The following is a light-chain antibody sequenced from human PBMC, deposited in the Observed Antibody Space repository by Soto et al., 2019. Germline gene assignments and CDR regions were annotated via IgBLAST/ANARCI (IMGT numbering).Light chain of an antibody. Sequence: DIQMTQSPSSLSASIGDRVTITCRASQGINNFLAWYQQKPGEAPKLLLYAASILRSGVPARFSGSGSGTDFTLTISSLQPEDVATYYCQQSYSSPYTFGQGTKLEIK. CDR2: AAS. CDR3: QQSYSSPYT. V-gene: IGKV1-27*01. CDR1: QGINNF. J-gene: IGKJ2*01.